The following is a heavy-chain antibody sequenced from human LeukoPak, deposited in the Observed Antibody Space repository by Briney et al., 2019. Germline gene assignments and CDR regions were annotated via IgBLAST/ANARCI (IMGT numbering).Heavy chain of an antibody. D-gene: IGHD3-16*01. J-gene: IGHJ6*02. CDR3: ARVLSAFYGMDV. Sequence: GESLKISCEGSGYIFTSYWIGWVRQMPGKGLEWMGIIHPGDSDTRYSPSFQGQVTISADKSIRTAYLQWSSLRASDTAMYHCARVLSAFYGMDVWGQGTTVTVSS. CDR2: IHPGDSDT. CDR1: GYIFTSYW. V-gene: IGHV5-51*01.